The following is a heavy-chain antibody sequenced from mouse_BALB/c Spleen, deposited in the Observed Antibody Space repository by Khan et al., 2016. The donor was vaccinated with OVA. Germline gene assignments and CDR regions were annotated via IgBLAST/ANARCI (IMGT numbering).Heavy chain of an antibody. J-gene: IGHJ2*01. V-gene: IGHV14-3*02. CDR3: RISTINA. CDR2: TDPANGNT. Sequence: IQLVQSGAELVKPAASLKLSCTASGYTIKDIYIHWVKQRPEKGLERIRRTDPANGNTKYDPKFQGKATITADTSSNTAYLQLSSLTSEDTAVYYCRISTINAWGQGTTLTVSS. CDR1: GYTIKDIY.